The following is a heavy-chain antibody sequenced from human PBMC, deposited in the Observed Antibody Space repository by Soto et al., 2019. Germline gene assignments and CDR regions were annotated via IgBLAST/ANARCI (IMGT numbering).Heavy chain of an antibody. Sequence: QVQLQQWGAGLLKPSETLSLTCAVYGGSFSGYYWSWIRQPPGKGLEWIGEINHSGSTNYNPSLKSRVTISVDTSKNQFSLKLSSVTAADTAVYYCARVNDILTGLTTVDYWGQGTLVTVSS. CDR2: INHSGST. CDR1: GGSFSGYY. V-gene: IGHV4-34*01. D-gene: IGHD3-9*01. J-gene: IGHJ4*02. CDR3: ARVNDILTGLTTVDY.